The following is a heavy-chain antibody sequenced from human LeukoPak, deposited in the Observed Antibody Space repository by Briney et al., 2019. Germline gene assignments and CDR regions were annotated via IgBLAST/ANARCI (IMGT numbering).Heavy chain of an antibody. D-gene: IGHD2/OR15-2a*01. J-gene: IGHJ4*02. CDR3: AGATSTSMGLRYFDY. V-gene: IGHV4-59*01. CDR1: GGSISGYY. Sequence: SETLSLTCSVSGGSISGYYWNWIRQPPGKGLEWIGYVYYTGSTTYNPSLKSRVTISRDTSKKQQVSLRLSSVTAADTAVYYCAGATSTSMGLRYFDYWGQGSLVTVSS. CDR2: VYYTGST.